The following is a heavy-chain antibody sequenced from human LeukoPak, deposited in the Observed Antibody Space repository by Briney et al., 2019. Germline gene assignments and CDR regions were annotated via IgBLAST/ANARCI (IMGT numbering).Heavy chain of an antibody. CDR1: GYTSTSHA. J-gene: IGHJ4*02. CDR3: AKQGPGHCGSTSCYGVDD. Sequence: ASVKVSCKASGYTSTSHAMNWVRQAPGQGLEWMGWINTNTGNPTYAQGFTGRFVFSLDTSVSTAYLQISSLKAEDTAVYFCAKQGPGHCGSTSCYGVDDWGQGTLVAVSS. V-gene: IGHV7-4-1*02. CDR2: INTNTGNP. D-gene: IGHD2-2*01.